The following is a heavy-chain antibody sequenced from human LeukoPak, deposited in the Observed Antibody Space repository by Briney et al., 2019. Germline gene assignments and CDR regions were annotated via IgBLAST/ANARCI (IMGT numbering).Heavy chain of an antibody. V-gene: IGHV3-7*01. Sequence: QPGGSLRLSCAASGFTFTSHWMSWVRQAPGKGLEWVARMTLDGSEKYYVDSVKGRFTISRDNAKTSLYLEMNSLRAEDTAVYYCARDATYCTNGVCYTRFDYWGQGTLVTVSS. CDR3: ARDATYCTNGVCYTRFDY. CDR1: GFTFTSHW. D-gene: IGHD2-8*01. CDR2: MTLDGSEK. J-gene: IGHJ4*02.